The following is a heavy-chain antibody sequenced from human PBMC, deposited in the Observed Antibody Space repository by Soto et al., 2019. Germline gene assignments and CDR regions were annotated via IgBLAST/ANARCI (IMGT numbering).Heavy chain of an antibody. J-gene: IGHJ5*02. CDR2: MNPGSGDT. V-gene: IGHV1-8*02. D-gene: IGHD5-18*01. Sequence: ASVKVSCKASGYTFTNNDVTWVRQATGQGLEWMGWMNPGSGDTGYAQKFQGRVTMTRNISIATAYMELSSLRSEDTAIYYCARMASFGSLNWFDPWGQGTLVTAPQ. CDR1: GYTFTNND. CDR3: ARMASFGSLNWFDP.